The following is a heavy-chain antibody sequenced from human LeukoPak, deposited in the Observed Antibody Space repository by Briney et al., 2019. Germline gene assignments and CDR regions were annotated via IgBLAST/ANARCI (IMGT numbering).Heavy chain of an antibody. CDR2: IYTSGTT. Sequence: SETLSLTCTVSGGSISSYYWSWIRQPAGKGLEWIGRIYTSGTTNYNPSLKSRVAISADTSKNQFSLKLTSLTAADTAIYYCARMPRGALSWFDPWGQGALVTVSS. J-gene: IGHJ5*02. CDR3: ARMPRGALSWFDP. CDR1: GGSISSYY. V-gene: IGHV4-4*07. D-gene: IGHD3-10*01.